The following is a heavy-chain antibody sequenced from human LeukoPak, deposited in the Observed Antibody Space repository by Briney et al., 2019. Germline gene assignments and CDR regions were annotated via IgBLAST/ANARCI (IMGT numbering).Heavy chain of an antibody. CDR1: GYTFTSCD. CDR2: MSPNSGNT. J-gene: IGHJ4*02. CDR3: TRGPPNWGYDY. V-gene: IGHV1-8*01. Sequence: GASVKVSCKASGYTFTSCDINWVRQATGQGLEWMGWMSPNSGNTGYAQKFQGRVTMTRSTSMSTAYMELSSLKSEDTAVYYCTRGPPNWGYDYWGQGTLVTASS. D-gene: IGHD7-27*01.